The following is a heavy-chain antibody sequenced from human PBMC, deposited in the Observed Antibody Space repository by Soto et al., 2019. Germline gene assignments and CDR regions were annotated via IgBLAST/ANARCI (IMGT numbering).Heavy chain of an antibody. CDR2: IYHTGAA. V-gene: IGHV4-31*03. CDR3: AREVISPATSDAFDI. CDR1: GGSLSSDNFF. Sequence: QVQLQESGPGLVKPSQTLSVTCTVSGGSLSSDNFFWSWVRQHPETGPEWVGYIYHTGAAYYNPSLKSRLTISLDTSKNRFSLSLISVTAADTAVYYCAREVISPATSDAFDIWGQGTMVTVSS. D-gene: IGHD1-26*01. J-gene: IGHJ3*02.